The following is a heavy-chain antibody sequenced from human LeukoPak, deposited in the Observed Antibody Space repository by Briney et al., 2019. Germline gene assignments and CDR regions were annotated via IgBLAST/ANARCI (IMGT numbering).Heavy chain of an antibody. Sequence: GGSLRLSCAASGFTFSSHAMSWVRQAPGKGLEWVSAIGGIGGSTYYADSVKGRFTISRDNSKNTLYLQMNSLRAEDTDLYFCARDPRVVAMHYLDYWGQGTLVTVSS. D-gene: IGHD3-3*01. V-gene: IGHV3-23*01. CDR2: IGGIGGST. CDR1: GFTFSSHA. CDR3: ARDPRVVAMHYLDY. J-gene: IGHJ4*02.